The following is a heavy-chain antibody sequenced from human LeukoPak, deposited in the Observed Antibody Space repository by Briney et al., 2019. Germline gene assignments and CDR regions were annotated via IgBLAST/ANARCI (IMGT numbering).Heavy chain of an antibody. V-gene: IGHV4-38-2*02. CDR2: IYHSGST. J-gene: IGHJ4*02. CDR1: GYSISSGYY. Sequence: PSETLSLTCAVSGYSISSGYYWGWIRQPPGKGLEWIGSIYHSGSTYYNPSLKSRVTISVDTSKNQFSLKLSSVTAADTAVYYCVRDYGDYGAPFDYWGQGTLVTVSS. D-gene: IGHD4-17*01. CDR3: VRDYGDYGAPFDY.